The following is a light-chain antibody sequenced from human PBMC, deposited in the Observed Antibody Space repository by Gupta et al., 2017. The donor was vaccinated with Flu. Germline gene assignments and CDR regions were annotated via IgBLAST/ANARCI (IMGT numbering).Light chain of an antibody. CDR2: KDT. V-gene: IGLV3-25*02. CDR3: QSADSTGTYRV. J-gene: IGLJ2*01. Sequence: SYELTQPPSVSVSPGQTAMITCSGDALPDQYGYWYQQKAGQAPVIVIYKDTERPSGIPERFSGSSSGTTVTLTISGVQAEDEADYYCQSADSTGTYRVFGGGTKLTVL. CDR1: ALPDQY.